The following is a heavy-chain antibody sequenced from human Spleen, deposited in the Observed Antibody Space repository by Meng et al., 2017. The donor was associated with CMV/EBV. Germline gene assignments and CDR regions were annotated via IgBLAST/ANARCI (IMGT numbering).Heavy chain of an antibody. CDR2: ISWNSRDV. CDR1: GFRFDDYS. Sequence: SLKISCAASGFRFDDYSMYWVRQPPGKGLEWVSGISWNSRDVGYADSVQGRFTMSRDNAKNSLYLQMNSLTIEDTALYYCAKAGKTYDGFHFDSWGQGTLVTVSS. D-gene: IGHD3-22*01. J-gene: IGHJ4*02. V-gene: IGHV3-9*01. CDR3: AKAGKTYDGFHFDS.